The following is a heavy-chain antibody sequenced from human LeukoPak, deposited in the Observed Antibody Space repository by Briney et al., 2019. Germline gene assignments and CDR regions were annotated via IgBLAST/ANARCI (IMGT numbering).Heavy chain of an antibody. Sequence: GGSLRLSCAASGFTFSSYGMSWVRQAPGKGLEWVSAISGSGGSTYYADSVKGRFTISRDNSKNTLYLQMNSLRAEDTAVYYCAKDTIAVAGPNWFDPWGQGTLVTVSS. V-gene: IGHV3-23*01. CDR3: AKDTIAVAGPNWFDP. CDR1: GFTFSSYG. CDR2: ISGSGGST. D-gene: IGHD6-19*01. J-gene: IGHJ5*02.